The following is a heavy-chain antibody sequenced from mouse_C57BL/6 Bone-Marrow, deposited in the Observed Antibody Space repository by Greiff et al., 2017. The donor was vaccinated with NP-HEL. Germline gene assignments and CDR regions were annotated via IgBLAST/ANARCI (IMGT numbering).Heavy chain of an antibody. V-gene: IGHV1-69*01. CDR2: ITASDIYT. CDR3: ARDDYDPYAMDY. J-gene: IGHJ4*01. Sequence: QVQLQQPGAELVMPGASVKLSCHPPGYTSPLSSLPPLPPLPFPFLSFLFPITASDIYTNYNQNFKCKSTLTVDKSSSTAYMQLSSLTSEDSAVYYCARDDYDPYAMDYWGQGTSVTVSS. CDR1: GYTSPLSS. D-gene: IGHD2-4*01.